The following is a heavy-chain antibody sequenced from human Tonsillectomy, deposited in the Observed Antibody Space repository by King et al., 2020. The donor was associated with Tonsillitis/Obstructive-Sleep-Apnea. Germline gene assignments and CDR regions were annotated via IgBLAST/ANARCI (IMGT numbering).Heavy chain of an antibody. CDR2: INHSGST. D-gene: IGHD6-19*01. V-gene: IGHV4-34*01. CDR1: GGSFNGYS. CDR3: ARSSGWYWFDP. J-gene: IGHJ5*02. Sequence: HVQLPQWGAGLLKPSETLSLTCAVYGGSFNGYSWSWLRQPPGKGLEWIGEINHSGSTNYIPSLKSRVTISVGTSKNQFSLKLSSVTAADTAVYYCARSSGWYWFDPWGQGTLVTVSS.